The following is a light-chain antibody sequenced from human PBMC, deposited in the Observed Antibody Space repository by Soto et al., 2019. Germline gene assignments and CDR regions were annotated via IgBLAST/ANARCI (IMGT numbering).Light chain of an antibody. CDR3: QQSYNTPS. J-gene: IGKJ5*01. CDR1: QTISSY. CDR2: AAS. V-gene: IGKV1-39*01. Sequence: IPMTHSPSSLSASVGDIVTITCRASQTISSYLNWYQQKPGKTPNLLIYAASSLRSGVPSKFSGSGSGTDFTLTISSLQPEDAATYYCQQSYNTPSFGQGTRLEIK.